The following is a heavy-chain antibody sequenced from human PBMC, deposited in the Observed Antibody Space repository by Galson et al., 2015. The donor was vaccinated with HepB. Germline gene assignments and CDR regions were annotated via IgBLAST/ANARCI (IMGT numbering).Heavy chain of an antibody. D-gene: IGHD2-21*01. J-gene: IGHJ4*02. CDR2: ISAYNGNT. Sequence: SVKVSCKASGYTFTSYGISWVRQAPGQGLEWMGWISAYNGNTNYAQKFQGRVTMTEDTSTDTAYMELSSLRSEDTAVYYCATDLDYCGGDCYYYWGQGTLVTVSS. CDR1: GYTFTSYG. CDR3: ATDLDYCGGDCYYY. V-gene: IGHV1-18*04.